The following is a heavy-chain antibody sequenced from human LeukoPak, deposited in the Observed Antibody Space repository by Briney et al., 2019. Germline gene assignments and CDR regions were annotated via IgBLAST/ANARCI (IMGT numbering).Heavy chain of an antibody. CDR3: AGGVTTEWFDP. CDR1: GGSISSYY. CDR2: FYTSGST. Sequence: PSETLSLTCTVSGGSISSYYWSWIRQPAGKGLEWIGRFYTSGSTNYNPSLKSRVTMSVDTSKNQFSLNLNSVTAADTAVYYCAGGVTTEWFDPWGQGTLVTVFS. D-gene: IGHD2-21*02. V-gene: IGHV4-4*07. J-gene: IGHJ5*02.